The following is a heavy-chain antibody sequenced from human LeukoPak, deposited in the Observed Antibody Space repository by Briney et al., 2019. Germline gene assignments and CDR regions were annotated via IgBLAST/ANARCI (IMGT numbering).Heavy chain of an antibody. V-gene: IGHV3-21*01. Sequence: PGGSLRLSCAASGFTFSSYNMNWVRQAPGKGLEWVAYISIGTSFIYYADSVKGRFTISRDNAKNSLYLQVNSLRAEDTAVYYCARDRGSMVRGIIMDGGVDYYDSSDYPANYFDYWGQGILVTVSS. CDR1: GFTFSSYN. D-gene: IGHD3-10*01. CDR3: ARDRGSMVRGIIMDGGVDYYDSSDYPANYFDY. J-gene: IGHJ4*02. CDR2: ISIGTSFI.